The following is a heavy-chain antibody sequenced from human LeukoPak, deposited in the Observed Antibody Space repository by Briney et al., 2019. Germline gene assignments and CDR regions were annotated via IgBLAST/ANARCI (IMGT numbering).Heavy chain of an antibody. J-gene: IGHJ5*02. CDR2: INPNNGDT. D-gene: IGHD1-14*01. Sequence: ASVKVSCKASGYTFTGSYIHWVRQAPGQGLEWKGWINPNNGDTNYTQIFQGRVTMTRDTSIRTAYMELSRLRSDDTAVYYCARDMYIHGSGMFDPWGQGTLVIVSS. CDR3: ARDMYIHGSGMFDP. CDR1: GYTFTGSY. V-gene: IGHV1-2*02.